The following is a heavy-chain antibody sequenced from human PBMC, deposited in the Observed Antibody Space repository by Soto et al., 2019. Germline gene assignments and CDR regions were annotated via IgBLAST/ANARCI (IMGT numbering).Heavy chain of an antibody. J-gene: IGHJ4*02. CDR2: ITGSGGST. CDR3: AKGGDTDSWYYFDH. CDR1: GFTFGSYA. V-gene: IGHV3-23*01. Sequence: EVQLLESGGGLVQPGGSLRLSCAASGFTFGSYALTWVRQAPGKGLEWVSDITGSGGSTYYAYFVEGRFTISRDNSKNTLYLQMYILRAEDTAVYYCAKGGDTDSWYYFDHWGQGTLLTVSS. D-gene: IGHD6-13*01.